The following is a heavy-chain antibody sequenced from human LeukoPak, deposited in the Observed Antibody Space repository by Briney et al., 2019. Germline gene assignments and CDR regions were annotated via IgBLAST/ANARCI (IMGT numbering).Heavy chain of an antibody. CDR1: GYSFTSYW. V-gene: IGHV5-51*01. D-gene: IGHD2-15*01. Sequence: GESLKISCKGSGYSFTSYWIGWVRQMPGKDLEWMGIIYPGDSDTRYSPSFQGQVTISADKSISTAYLQWSSLKASDTAMYYCARHGGPYCSGGSCYSGPPYDWGQGTLVTVSS. CDR2: IYPGDSDT. CDR3: ARHGGPYCSGGSCYSGPPYD. J-gene: IGHJ4*02.